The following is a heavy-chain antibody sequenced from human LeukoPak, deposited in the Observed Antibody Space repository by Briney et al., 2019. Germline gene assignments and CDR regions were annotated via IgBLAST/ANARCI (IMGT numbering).Heavy chain of an antibody. D-gene: IGHD3-10*01. CDR2: ISAYNGNT. Sequence: GASVKVSCKASGGTFSSYGISWVRQAPGQGLEWMGWISAYNGNTNYAQKLQGRVTMTTDTSTSTAYMELRSLRSDDTAVYYCARALYGSGSYYSRENWFDPWGQGTLVTVSS. CDR1: GGTFSSYG. J-gene: IGHJ5*02. V-gene: IGHV1-18*01. CDR3: ARALYGSGSYYSRENWFDP.